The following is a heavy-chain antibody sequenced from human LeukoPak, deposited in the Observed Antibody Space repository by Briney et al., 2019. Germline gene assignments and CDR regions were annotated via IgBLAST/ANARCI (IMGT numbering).Heavy chain of an antibody. CDR2: ILPRGST. J-gene: IGHJ6*03. CDR3: AKNSKWGSSHMDV. V-gene: IGHV4-4*02. CDR1: SESISSGNW. Sequence: SETLSLTCAVSSESISSGNWWSWVRQPPGKGLEWIGQILPRGSTTYNPSLESRVTISVDKSKNQFSLTLTSVTAEDTAVYYCAKNSKWGSSHMDVWGKGTTVTVSS. D-gene: IGHD7-27*01.